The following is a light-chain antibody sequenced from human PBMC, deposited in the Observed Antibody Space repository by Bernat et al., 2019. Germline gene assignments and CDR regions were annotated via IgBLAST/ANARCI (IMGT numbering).Light chain of an antibody. CDR2: QVI. V-gene: IGLV2-23*02. Sequence: QSALTQPASVSGSPGPSIAISCTGTSSDVGGSNLVSWFQQQPGKVPKLLIYQVIQRPSGVSDRFSGSKSGNTASLTISGLQAEDEADYYCCSYAGGSALVVGGGTKLTVL. J-gene: IGLJ2*01. CDR3: CSYAGGSALV. CDR1: SSDVGGSNL.